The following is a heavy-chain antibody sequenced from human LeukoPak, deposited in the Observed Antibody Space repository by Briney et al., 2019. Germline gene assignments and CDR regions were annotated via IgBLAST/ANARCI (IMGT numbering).Heavy chain of an antibody. Sequence: GGSLRLSCAASEFTFNSFAMHWVRQAPGKGREWVAVISYDGSNKYYADSVKGRFTVSRDNSKNTLHLQMNSLRADDTAVYYCARDVLTPLLYGMDVWGQGTTVTVSS. CDR2: ISYDGSNK. J-gene: IGHJ6*02. CDR3: ARDVLTPLLYGMDV. D-gene: IGHD1-14*01. V-gene: IGHV3-30*01. CDR1: EFTFNSFA.